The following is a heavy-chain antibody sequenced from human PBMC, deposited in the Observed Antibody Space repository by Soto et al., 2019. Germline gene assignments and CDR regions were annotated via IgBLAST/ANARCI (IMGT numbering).Heavy chain of an antibody. CDR3: ARDLAGYTHFDS. D-gene: IGHD1-1*01. J-gene: IGHJ5*01. CDR1: GYTFTDYY. CDR2: INPDGGGT. V-gene: IGHV1-2*02. Sequence: QVQLVQSGAEVKKPGASVKVSCKASGYTFTDYYIHWVRQTPGQGLEWMGRINPDGGGTKYAQKFQGRVTMTTDTSIQTAFMEVNRLTSDDTATFYCARDLAGYTHFDSWGQGTLIIVSS.